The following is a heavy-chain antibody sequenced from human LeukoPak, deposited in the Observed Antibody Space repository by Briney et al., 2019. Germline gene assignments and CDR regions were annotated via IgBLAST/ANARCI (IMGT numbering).Heavy chain of an antibody. V-gene: IGHV6-1*01. Sequence: SRTLSLTCAISGDSVSSNSAGWNWIRQSPLRGLEWLGRTYYRSKWYNDYAVSVKSRITINPDTSKNQFSLQLNSVTPEDTAVYFCARFAGGHFDYWGQGTLVAVSS. CDR3: ARFAGGHFDY. CDR1: GDSVSSNSAG. CDR2: TYYRSKWYN. J-gene: IGHJ4*02. D-gene: IGHD2-8*02.